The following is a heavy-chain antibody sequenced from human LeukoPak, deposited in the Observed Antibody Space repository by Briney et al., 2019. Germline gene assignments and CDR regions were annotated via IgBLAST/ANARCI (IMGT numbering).Heavy chain of an antibody. J-gene: IGHJ6*02. CDR2: IYADDSDT. CDR1: GYSLGNGW. CDR3: ARGAYGSRRFYHYYGMDV. V-gene: IGHV5-51*01. D-gene: IGHD3-10*01. Sequence: GESLKIRCEGSGYSLGNGWIGGVRQMPGKGLEWMGIIYADDSDTIDNASFEVQATISADTSISTAYLQWSSLKASDTALYYCARGAYGSRRFYHYYGMDVWGQGTTVTVSS.